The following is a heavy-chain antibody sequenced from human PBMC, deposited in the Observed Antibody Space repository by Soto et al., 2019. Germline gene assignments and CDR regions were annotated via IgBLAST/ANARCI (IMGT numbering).Heavy chain of an antibody. CDR3: ATLAYCGGDCYQGAFDI. D-gene: IGHD2-21*02. CDR1: GYSFSEMS. Sequence: ASVKVSCKVSGYSFSEMSMHWVRQTPEKGLEWMGGFDGEDGQTMYAQKFQGRVTMTEDTSADTAYMELSSLRSDDTAVYYCATLAYCGGDCYQGAFDIWGQGTMVTVSS. V-gene: IGHV1-24*01. J-gene: IGHJ3*02. CDR2: FDGEDGQT.